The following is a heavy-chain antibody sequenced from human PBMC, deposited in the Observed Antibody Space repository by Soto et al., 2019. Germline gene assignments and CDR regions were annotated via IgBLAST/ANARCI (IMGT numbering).Heavy chain of an antibody. CDR1: GFTFNTYS. CDR2: ISSSSSYI. J-gene: IGHJ4*02. Sequence: GGSLRLSCAASGFTFNTYSMNWVRQAPGKGLEWVSSISSSSSYIYYTDSVKGRFTISRDNSKNTLYLQMNSLRAEDTAVYYCARSGDNYNRLDYWGQGTPVTVSS. D-gene: IGHD1-1*01. CDR3: ARSGDNYNRLDY. V-gene: IGHV3-21*01.